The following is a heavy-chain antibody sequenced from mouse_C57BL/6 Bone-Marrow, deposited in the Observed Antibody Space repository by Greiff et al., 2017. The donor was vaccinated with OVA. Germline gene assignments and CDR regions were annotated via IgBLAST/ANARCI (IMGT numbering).Heavy chain of an antibody. CDR1: GYAFSSSW. J-gene: IGHJ2*01. Sequence: QVQLQQSGPELVKPGASVKISCKASGYAFSSSWMNWVKQRPGKGLEWIGRIYPGDGDTNYNGKFKGKATLTADKSSSPAYMHLSSLTSEDSAVYFCARYYFDYWGQGTTLTVSS. V-gene: IGHV1-82*01. CDR2: IYPGDGDT. CDR3: ARYYFDY.